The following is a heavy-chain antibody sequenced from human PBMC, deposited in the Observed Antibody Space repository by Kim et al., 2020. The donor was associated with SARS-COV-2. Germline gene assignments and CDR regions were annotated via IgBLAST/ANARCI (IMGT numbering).Heavy chain of an antibody. J-gene: IGHJ6*02. Sequence: VPGQITITSDNAKNKLYLQMHSLRAEDTAVYYCAKGGEFEPYYYYGMDVWGQGTTVTVSS. CDR3: AKGGEFEPYYYYGMDV. V-gene: IGHV3-23*01. D-gene: IGHD3-10*01.